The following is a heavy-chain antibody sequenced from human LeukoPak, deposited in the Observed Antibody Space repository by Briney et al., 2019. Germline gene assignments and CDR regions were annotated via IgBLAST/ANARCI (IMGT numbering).Heavy chain of an antibody. CDR1: GYSLNAYY. CDR3: ARGAVSGSLFSDY. CDR2: INPSSGGT. Sequence: ASVKVSCKASGYSLNAYYMHWVRQAPGQGLEWMGWINPSSGGTNYAQKFQGRVTMTTDTSITTANMELSRLRSDDTAMYYCARGAVSGSLFSDYWGRGTLVTVSS. J-gene: IGHJ4*02. D-gene: IGHD1-26*01. V-gene: IGHV1-2*02.